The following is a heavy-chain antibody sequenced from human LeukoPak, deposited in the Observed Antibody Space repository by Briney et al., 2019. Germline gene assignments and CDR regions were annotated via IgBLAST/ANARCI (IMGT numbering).Heavy chain of an antibody. Sequence: SETLSLTCTVSGGSISSYYWSWIRQPAGKGLEWIGRIYTSGSTNYNPPLKSRVTMSVDTSKNQFSLKLSSVTAADTAVYYCARDDPQWLVFFDYWGQGTLVTVSS. V-gene: IGHV4-4*07. CDR3: ARDDPQWLVFFDY. J-gene: IGHJ4*02. D-gene: IGHD6-19*01. CDR1: GGSISSYY. CDR2: IYTSGST.